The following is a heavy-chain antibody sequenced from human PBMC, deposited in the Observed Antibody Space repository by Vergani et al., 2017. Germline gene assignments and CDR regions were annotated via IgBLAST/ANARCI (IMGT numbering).Heavy chain of an antibody. J-gene: IGHJ4*02. CDR3: AILAGQIVVVPAAHFDY. Sequence: QVQLVQSGAEVKKPGASVKVSCKASGYTFTGYYMHWVRQAPGQGLEWMGWINPNSGGTNYAQKFQGRVTMTRDTSISTAYMELSRLRSDATAVYYCAILAGQIVVVPAAHFDYWGQGTLVTVSS. D-gene: IGHD2-2*01. CDR2: INPNSGGT. CDR1: GYTFTGYY. V-gene: IGHV1-2*02.